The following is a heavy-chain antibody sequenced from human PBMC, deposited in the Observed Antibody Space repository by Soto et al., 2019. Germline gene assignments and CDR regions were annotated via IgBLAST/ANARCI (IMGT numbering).Heavy chain of an antibody. Sequence: SETLSLTCTVSGGSISSYYWSWIRQPPGKGLEWIGYIYYSGSTNYNPSLKSRVTISVDTSKNQFSLKLSSVTAADTAVYYCTTRNHYEFGSGYYSPLHMDGWGKGTTVTAP. D-gene: IGHD3-3*01. CDR2: IYYSGST. J-gene: IGHJ6*03. CDR3: TTRNHYEFGSGYYSPLHMDG. CDR1: GGSISSYY. V-gene: IGHV4-59*01.